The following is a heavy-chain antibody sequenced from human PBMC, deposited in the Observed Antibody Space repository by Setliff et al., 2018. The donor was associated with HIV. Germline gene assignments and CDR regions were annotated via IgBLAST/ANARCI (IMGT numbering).Heavy chain of an antibody. D-gene: IGHD6-19*01. J-gene: IGHJ6*03. V-gene: IGHV1-18*01. Sequence: ASVKVSCKASGFPFSSYGISWVRQAPGQGLEWMGWISAYNGKTEYAQNFQGRVTMTTDISTSTAWTSTSTAYMELRSLRSDDTAVYYCASCMAGHYYYYMDVWGKGTTDTVSS. CDR1: GFPFSSYG. CDR2: ISAYNGKT. CDR3: ASCMAGHYYYYMDV.